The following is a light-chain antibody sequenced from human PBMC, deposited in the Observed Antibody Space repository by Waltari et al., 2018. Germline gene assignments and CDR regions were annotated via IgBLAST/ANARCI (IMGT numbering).Light chain of an antibody. J-gene: IGLJ1*01. CDR3: AVWDDNLSGVV. CDR1: SSTIGVNV. Sequence: QSVLAQPPSVSGPPGPRVPIFCSGGSSTIGVNVVNWYQHLPGTSPRLLIFTNDQRPSGVPDRFSGSKSGTSASLAISGLQSEDEGHYYCAVWDDNLSGVVFGAGTQVTVL. CDR2: TND. V-gene: IGLV1-44*01.